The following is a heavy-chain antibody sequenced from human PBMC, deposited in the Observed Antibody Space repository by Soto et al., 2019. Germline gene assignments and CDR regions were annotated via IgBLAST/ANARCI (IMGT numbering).Heavy chain of an antibody. CDR1: GGSISSYY. J-gene: IGHJ4*02. CDR3: ARDYYGSGSYYFDY. CDR2: IYYSGST. V-gene: IGHV4-59*01. D-gene: IGHD3-10*01. Sequence: SETLSLTCTVSGGSISSYYWSWIRQPPGKGLEWIGYIYYSGSTNYNPSLKSRVTISVDTSKNQFSLKLSSVTAADTAVYYCARDYYGSGSYYFDYWGQGTLVNVS.